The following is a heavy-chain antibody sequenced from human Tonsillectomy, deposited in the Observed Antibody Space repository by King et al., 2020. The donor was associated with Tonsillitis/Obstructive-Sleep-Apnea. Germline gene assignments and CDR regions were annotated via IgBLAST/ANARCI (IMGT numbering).Heavy chain of an antibody. D-gene: IGHD2-15*01. CDR2: ISGSGGST. V-gene: IGHV3-23*04. CDR1: GFTFSSYA. Sequence: VQLVESGGGLVQPGGSLRLSCAASGFTFSSYAMSWVRQAPGKGLEWVSAISGSGGSTYYADSVKGRFTISRDNSKNTLYLQMNSLRAEDTAVYYCAKDGPNKDIVVVVAAPRVPPPFDYWGQGTLVTVSS. CDR3: AKDGPNKDIVVVVAAPRVPPPFDY. J-gene: IGHJ4*02.